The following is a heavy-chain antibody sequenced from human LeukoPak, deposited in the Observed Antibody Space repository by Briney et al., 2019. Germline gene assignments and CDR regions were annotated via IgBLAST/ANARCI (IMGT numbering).Heavy chain of an antibody. J-gene: IGHJ4*02. CDR2: INPNSGGT. V-gene: IGHV1-2*06. D-gene: IGHD6-13*01. CDR1: GDTFSRYG. Sequence: ASVNVSCKASGDTFSRYGISWVRQAPGQGLEWMGRINPNSGGTNYAQKFQGRVTMTRDTSISTAYMELSRLRSDDTAVYYCARDRPNSSPTDYWGQGTLVTVSS. CDR3: ARDRPNSSPTDY.